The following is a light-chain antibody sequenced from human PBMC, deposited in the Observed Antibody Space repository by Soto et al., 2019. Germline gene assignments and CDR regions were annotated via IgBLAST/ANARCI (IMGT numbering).Light chain of an antibody. V-gene: IGKV3-15*01. J-gene: IGKJ1*01. CDR2: GAS. CDR1: QSISSN. Sequence: EIGMTQSPATLSVSPGERATLSCWASQSISSNLAWYQQKPGQAPRLLIYGASTRATGIPARFSGSGSGTEFTLTISSLQSEDFAGYYCQQYNNWPPWTFGQGTKVEIK. CDR3: QQYNNWPPWT.